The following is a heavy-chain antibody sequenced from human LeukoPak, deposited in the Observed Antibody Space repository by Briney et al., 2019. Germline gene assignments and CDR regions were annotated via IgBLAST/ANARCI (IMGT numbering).Heavy chain of an antibody. J-gene: IGHJ4*02. Sequence: TGGSLRLSCAASGFTFSSYAMSWVRQAPGKGLEWVSAISGSGGSTYYADSVKSRFTISRDNSKNTLYLQMNSLRAEDTAVYYCARSDSSGYYYFDYWGQGTLVTVSS. V-gene: IGHV3-23*01. CDR2: ISGSGGST. CDR1: GFTFSSYA. D-gene: IGHD3-22*01. CDR3: ARSDSSGYYYFDY.